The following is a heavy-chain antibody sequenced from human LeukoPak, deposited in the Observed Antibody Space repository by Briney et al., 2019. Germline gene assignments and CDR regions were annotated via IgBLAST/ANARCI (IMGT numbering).Heavy chain of an antibody. CDR1: GGSISSYY. V-gene: IGHV4-4*07. D-gene: IGHD2-2*01. J-gene: IGHJ6*03. CDR3: ARGKGYCTSTSCGYCSGGSCCAIYYYYYMDV. CDR2: IYTSVST. Sequence: PSETLSLTCTVSGGSISSYYWSWIRQPDGKGLEWIGRIYTSVSTNYKPSLKSRVTMSVDTSKNQFSLKLNSVTAADTAVYYCARGKGYCTSTSCGYCSGGSCCAIYYYYYMDVWGKGTTVTVSS.